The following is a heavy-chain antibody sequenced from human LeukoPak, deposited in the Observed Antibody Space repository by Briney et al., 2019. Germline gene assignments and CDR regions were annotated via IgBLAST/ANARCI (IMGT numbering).Heavy chain of an antibody. CDR2: IIPIYGIA. CDR1: GGTFSSYA. Sequence: SVKVSCKASGGTFSSYAISWVRQAPGQGLEWMGRIIPIYGIANYAQKFQGRVTITADKSTSTAYMELSSLRYEDTAVYYCARSSGPNTHFDYWGQGTLVTVSS. CDR3: ARSSGPNTHFDY. V-gene: IGHV1-69*04. D-gene: IGHD3-10*01. J-gene: IGHJ4*02.